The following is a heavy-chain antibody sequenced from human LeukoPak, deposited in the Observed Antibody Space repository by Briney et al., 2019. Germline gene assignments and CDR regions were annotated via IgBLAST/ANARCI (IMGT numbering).Heavy chain of an antibody. V-gene: IGHV3-21*01. J-gene: IGHJ4*02. CDR1: GFTFSSYS. CDR2: ISSSSSYI. D-gene: IGHD6-13*01. Sequence: EGSLRLSCAASGFTFSSYSMNWVRQAPGKGLEWVSSISSSSSYIYYADSVKGRFTISRGNAKNSLYLQMNSLRAEDTAVYYCARAHSSSWYLGYWGQGTLVTVSS. CDR3: ARAHSSSWYLGY.